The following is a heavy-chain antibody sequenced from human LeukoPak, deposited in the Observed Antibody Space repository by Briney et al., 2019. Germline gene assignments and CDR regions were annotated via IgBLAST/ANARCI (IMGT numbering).Heavy chain of an antibody. CDR3: ARVPKFLWPSSSYYYYYGMDV. Sequence: ASVKVSCKSSGYTFTGYYMHWVRQAPGQGLEWMGWINPNSGGTNYAQKFQGRVTMTRDTSISTAYMELSRLRSDDTAVYYCARVPKFLWPSSSYYYYYGMDVWGQGTTVTVSS. D-gene: IGHD2/OR15-2a*01. J-gene: IGHJ6*02. CDR1: GYTFTGYY. CDR2: INPNSGGT. V-gene: IGHV1-2*02.